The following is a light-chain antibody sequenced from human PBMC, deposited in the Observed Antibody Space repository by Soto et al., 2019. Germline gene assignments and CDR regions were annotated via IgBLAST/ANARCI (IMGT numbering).Light chain of an antibody. CDR1: QSVSSN. Sequence: EIVMTQSPATLSVSPGERATLSCRASQSVSSNLAWYQHKPGQAPRLLIYGASTRATVTPAWFSGSGSGTEFTLTISSLQSEDFAGYYCQQYNNWLPNYTFGQETKLEIK. CDR2: GAS. V-gene: IGKV3-15*01. J-gene: IGKJ2*01. CDR3: QQYNNWLPNYT.